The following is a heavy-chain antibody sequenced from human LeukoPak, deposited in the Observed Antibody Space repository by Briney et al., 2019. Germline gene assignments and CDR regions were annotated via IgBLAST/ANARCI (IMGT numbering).Heavy chain of an antibody. Sequence: PGGSLRLSCEASGFSLSSYEMHWVRQAPGKGLEWVSHISSRGSTIYYADSVKGRFTISRDNAKNSLYLQMNSLRAEDTAIYYCARSNRDAFDMWGQGTVVTVSS. J-gene: IGHJ3*02. CDR2: ISSRGSTI. D-gene: IGHD2/OR15-2a*01. CDR3: ARSNRDAFDM. V-gene: IGHV3-48*03. CDR1: GFSLSSYE.